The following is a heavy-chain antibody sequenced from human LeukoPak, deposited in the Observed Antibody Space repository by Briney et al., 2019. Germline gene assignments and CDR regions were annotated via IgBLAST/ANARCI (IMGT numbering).Heavy chain of an antibody. V-gene: IGHV3-30-3*01. CDR1: GFTFSSYA. D-gene: IGHD2-15*01. Sequence: PGRSLRLSCAASGFTFSSYAMHWVRQAPGKGLEWVAVISYDGSNKYYADSVKGRFTISRDNSKNTLYLQMNSLRAEDTAVYYCARDLGYCSGGSCYRYYYYGMDVWGQGTTVTASS. CDR2: ISYDGSNK. CDR3: ARDLGYCSGGSCYRYYYYGMDV. J-gene: IGHJ6*02.